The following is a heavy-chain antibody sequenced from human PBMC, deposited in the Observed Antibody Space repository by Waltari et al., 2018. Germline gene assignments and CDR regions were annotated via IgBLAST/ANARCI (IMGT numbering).Heavy chain of an antibody. J-gene: IGHJ4*02. V-gene: IGHV3-30-3*01. D-gene: IGHD3-3*01. CDR3: ARPPTYYDFWSGYYG. Sequence: QVQLVESGGGVVQPGRSLRLSCAASGFTFSSYAMHWVRQAPGKGLGWVAVISYDGSNKSYPGSWKGRFTISRDNSKNTLYLQMNSLRAEDTAVYYCARPPTYYDFWSGYYGWGQGTLVTVSS. CDR2: ISYDGSNK. CDR1: GFTFSSYA.